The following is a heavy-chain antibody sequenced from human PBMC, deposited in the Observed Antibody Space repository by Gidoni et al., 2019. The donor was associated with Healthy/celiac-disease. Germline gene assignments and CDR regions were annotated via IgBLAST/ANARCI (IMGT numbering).Heavy chain of an antibody. CDR3: ARVKGARPGVYFDY. V-gene: IGHV6-1*01. Sequence: QVQLQQAGPGLVKPSQNLSLTCAISGDSVASNSAAWNWIRPSPSRGLEWLGRTYYRSKWYNDYAVSVTSRITINPDTSTTQFSLPLNSVTPEDTAVYYCARVKGARPGVYFDYWGQGTLVPVSS. J-gene: IGHJ4*02. D-gene: IGHD6-6*01. CDR2: TYYRSKWYN. CDR1: GDSVASNSAA.